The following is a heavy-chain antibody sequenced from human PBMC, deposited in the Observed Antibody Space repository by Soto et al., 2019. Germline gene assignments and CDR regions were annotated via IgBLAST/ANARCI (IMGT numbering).Heavy chain of an antibody. D-gene: IGHD3-10*01. J-gene: IGHJ4*02. CDR3: ANKFRFGSGSYLYYFDS. CDR1: GFSFSNYA. CDR2: ISGGDGNT. V-gene: IGHV3-23*01. Sequence: EVQLLESGGGLVQPGGSLRLSCAASGFSFSNYAMSWVRQAPGKGLEWVSTISGGDGNTYYADALQGRFTISRDTSKKTLYLHVSSLRAEDTAVFYCANKFRFGSGSYLYYFDSWGQGSLVTVSS.